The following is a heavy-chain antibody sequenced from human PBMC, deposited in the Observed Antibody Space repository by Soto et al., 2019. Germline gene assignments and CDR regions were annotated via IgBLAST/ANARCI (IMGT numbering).Heavy chain of an antibody. CDR3: ARTVAAGHGRN. Sequence: QVQLQQWGAGLLKPSETLSLTCAVYGGSFSGYYWSWIRQPPGKGLEWIGEINHSGSTNYNPSLKSRVTISVDTSKNQFSLKLSSVTAADTAVYYCARTVAAGHGRNWGQGTLVTVSS. V-gene: IGHV4-34*01. J-gene: IGHJ4*02. D-gene: IGHD6-13*01. CDR2: INHSGST. CDR1: GGSFSGYY.